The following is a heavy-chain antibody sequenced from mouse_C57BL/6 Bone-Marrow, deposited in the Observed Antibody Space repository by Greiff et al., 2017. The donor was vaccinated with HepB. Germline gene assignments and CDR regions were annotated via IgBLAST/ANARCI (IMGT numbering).Heavy chain of an antibody. D-gene: IGHD2-4*01. CDR3: TRRAMITYYFDY. J-gene: IGHJ2*01. V-gene: IGHV1-15*01. Sequence: QVQLQQSGAELVRPGASVTLSCKASGYTFTDYEMHWVKQTPVHGLEWIGAIDPETGGTAYNQKFKGKAILTADKSSSTAYMELRSLTSEDSAVYYCTRRAMITYYFDYWGQGTTLTVSS. CDR1: GYTFTDYE. CDR2: IDPETGGT.